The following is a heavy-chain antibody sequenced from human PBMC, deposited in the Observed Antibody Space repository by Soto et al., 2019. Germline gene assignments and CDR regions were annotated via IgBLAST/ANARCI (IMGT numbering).Heavy chain of an antibody. V-gene: IGHV4-59*08. D-gene: IGHD4-17*01. J-gene: IGHJ6*02. CDR2: VYYTGDT. Sequence: SETLSLTCTVSSGPDRSHNWGWILQPPGRGLEWIGYVYYTGDTAYNPSLRGRVTISADTSTNDISLTLNSVTAADTAVYYCVRQGIDYLHGLVDVWGQGTTVTVSS. CDR1: SGPDRSHN. CDR3: VRQGIDYLHGLVDV.